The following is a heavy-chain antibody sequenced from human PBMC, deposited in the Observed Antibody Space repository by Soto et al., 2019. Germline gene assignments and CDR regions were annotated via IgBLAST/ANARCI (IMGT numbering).Heavy chain of an antibody. J-gene: IGHJ5*02. D-gene: IGHD3-9*01. CDR2: MHHTQGT. CDR1: GASTSSYY. CDR3: ARVPFVGYFDWLDP. Sequence: KPSETLSLTCSVSGASTSSYYWTWIRQPPGGGLEWIGYMHHTQGTNDNPSLRGRVHMSIDTSMNQFSLRLTSVTAADTAVYYCARVPFVGYFDWLDPWGHGTLVTVSS. V-gene: IGHV4-59*01.